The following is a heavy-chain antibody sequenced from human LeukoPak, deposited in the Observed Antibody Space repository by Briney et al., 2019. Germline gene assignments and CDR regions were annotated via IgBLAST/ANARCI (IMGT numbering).Heavy chain of an antibody. D-gene: IGHD3-16*01. CDR3: ARLRGREYFDY. V-gene: IGHV1-46*01. J-gene: IGHJ4*02. Sequence: GASVKVSCKASGYTFTSYYMHWVRQAPGQGLEWMGIINPSGGSTSYAQKFQGRVTMTRDMSTSTVYMELSSLRSEDTAVYYCARLRGREYFDYWGQGTLVTVSS. CDR2: INPSGGST. CDR1: GYTFTSYY.